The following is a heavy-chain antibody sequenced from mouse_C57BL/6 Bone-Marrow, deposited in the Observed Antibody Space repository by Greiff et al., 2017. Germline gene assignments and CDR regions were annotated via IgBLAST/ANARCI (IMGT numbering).Heavy chain of an antibody. CDR1: GYSFTDYN. V-gene: IGHV1-39*01. J-gene: IGHJ3*01. Sequence: VQLQQSGPELVKPGASVKISCKASGYSFTDYNMNWVKQSNGKSLEWIGVINPNYGTTSYNQKFKGKATLTVEQSSSTAYMQRNSLTSEDSAVYCCAHYYDGCSWGFAYWGQGTLVTVSA. D-gene: IGHD1-1*01. CDR2: INPNYGTT. CDR3: AHYYDGCSWGFAY.